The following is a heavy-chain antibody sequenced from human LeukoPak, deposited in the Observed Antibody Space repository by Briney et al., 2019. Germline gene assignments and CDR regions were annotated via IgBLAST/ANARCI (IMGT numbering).Heavy chain of an antibody. J-gene: IGHJ4*02. V-gene: IGHV4-34*01. D-gene: IGHD6-19*01. CDR1: GESFSGYY. CDR3: ARETSLAGFASGLGFNY. Sequence: SETLSLTCAVYGESFSGYYWNWIRQPPGKGLEWIGEINHSGSTSYNPSLKSRVTISEDPSKNQFSLNLNSVTAADTAIYYCARETSLAGFASGLGFNYWGQGILVTVSS. CDR2: INHSGST.